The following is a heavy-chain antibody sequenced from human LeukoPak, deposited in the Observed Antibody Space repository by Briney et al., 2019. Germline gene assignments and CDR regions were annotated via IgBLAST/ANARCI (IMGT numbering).Heavy chain of an antibody. V-gene: IGHV3-33*08. D-gene: IGHD2-2*01. J-gene: IGHJ4*02. CDR2: IWPDGSNK. Sequence: GGSLRLSCAASGLTFSSYTMSWVRQAPGKGLEWVAFIWPDGSNKLYGDSVKGRFTISRDNSKNTVYLQMNSLRAEDTAVYYCARDYCRTTSCLESWGQGTLVTVSS. CDR1: GLTFSSYT. CDR3: ARDYCRTTSCLES.